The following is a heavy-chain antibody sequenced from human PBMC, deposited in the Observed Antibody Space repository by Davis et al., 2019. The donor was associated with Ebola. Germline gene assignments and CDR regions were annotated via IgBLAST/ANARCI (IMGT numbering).Heavy chain of an antibody. Sequence: AASVKVSCKASGYTFTTYAIHWVRQAPGQRLEWMGRINPNSGGTNYAQKFQGRVTMTRDTSISTAYMELSRLRSDDTAVYYCAREILWSLEYYFDYWGQGTLVTVSS. V-gene: IGHV1-2*06. CDR1: GYTFTTYA. CDR3: AREILWSLEYYFDY. CDR2: INPNSGGT. J-gene: IGHJ4*02. D-gene: IGHD2/OR15-2a*01.